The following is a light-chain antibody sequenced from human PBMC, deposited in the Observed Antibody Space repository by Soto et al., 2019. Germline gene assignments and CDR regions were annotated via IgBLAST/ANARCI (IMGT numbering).Light chain of an antibody. Sequence: QAVVTQPPSASGTPGQRVTISCSGSSSNIGSNTVNWYQQPPGTAPKLLIYANNQRPSGVPDRFSGSKSGTSASLPISSLQSDDEADYYCAAWDDSLNGYVFGTGTKLTVL. CDR3: AAWDDSLNGYV. V-gene: IGLV1-44*01. CDR1: SSNIGSNT. J-gene: IGLJ1*01. CDR2: ANN.